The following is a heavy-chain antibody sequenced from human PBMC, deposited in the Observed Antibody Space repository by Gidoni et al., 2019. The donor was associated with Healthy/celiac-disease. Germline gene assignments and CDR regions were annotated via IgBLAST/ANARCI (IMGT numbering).Heavy chain of an antibody. CDR1: GGSISSGCYY. Sequence: QVQLQESGPGLVKPSQTLSLTCTVSGGSISSGCYYWSWIRQHPGKGLEWIGYIYYSGSTYYNPSLKSRVTISVDTSKNQFSLKLSSVTAADTAVYYCAREKGLAAAGVINWFDPWGQGTLVTVSS. J-gene: IGHJ5*02. CDR3: AREKGLAAAGVINWFDP. D-gene: IGHD6-13*01. V-gene: IGHV4-31*03. CDR2: IYYSGST.